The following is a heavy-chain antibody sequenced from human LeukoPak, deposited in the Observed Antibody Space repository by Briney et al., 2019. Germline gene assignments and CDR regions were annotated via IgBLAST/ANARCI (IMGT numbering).Heavy chain of an antibody. J-gene: IGHJ5*02. CDR2: MNPNSGNT. D-gene: IGHD3-3*01. CDR1: GYTFTSYD. V-gene: IGHV1-8*01. Sequence: ASVKVSCKASGYTFTSYDINWVRQATGQGHEWMGWMNPNSGNTGYAQNFQGRVTMTRNTSISTAYMELSSLRSEDTAVYYCARGFRYYDFWSGYMSNWFDPWGQGTLVTVSS. CDR3: ARGFRYYDFWSGYMSNWFDP.